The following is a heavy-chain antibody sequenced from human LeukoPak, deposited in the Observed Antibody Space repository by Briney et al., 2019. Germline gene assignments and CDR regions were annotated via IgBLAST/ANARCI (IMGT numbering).Heavy chain of an antibody. J-gene: IGHJ4*02. V-gene: IGHV4-61*02. D-gene: IGHD3-22*01. CDR1: GGSISSGSYY. CDR3: AREVAYYYDSSGYYTGDFDY. CDR2: IYTSGST. Sequence: SETLSLTCTVSGGSISSGSYYWSWIRQPAGKGLEWIGRIYTSGSTNCNPSLKSRVTISVDTSKNQFSLKLSSVTAADPAVYYCAREVAYYYDSSGYYTGDFDYWGQGTLVTVSS.